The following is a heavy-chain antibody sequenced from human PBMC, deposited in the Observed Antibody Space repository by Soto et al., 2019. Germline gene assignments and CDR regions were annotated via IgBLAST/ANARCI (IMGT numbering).Heavy chain of an antibody. CDR2: IWYDGSNK. Sequence: GGSLRLSCAASGFTFSSYGMHRVRQAPGKGLEWVAVIWYDGSNKYYADSVKGRFTISRDNSKNTLYLQMNSLRAEDTAVYYCARDRRGYSYGRDAFDIWGQGTMVTVSS. CDR1: GFTFSSYG. V-gene: IGHV3-33*01. J-gene: IGHJ3*02. D-gene: IGHD5-18*01. CDR3: ARDRRGYSYGRDAFDI.